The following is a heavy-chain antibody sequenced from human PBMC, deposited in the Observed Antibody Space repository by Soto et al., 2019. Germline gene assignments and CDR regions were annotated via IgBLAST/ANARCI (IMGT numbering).Heavy chain of an antibody. D-gene: IGHD4-17*01. Sequence: EVQLVESGGGLVQPGGSLRLSCAASGFTFIDHYMDWVRQAPGKGLEWVGRTRNKANSHTTEYAASVKGRFTISRDDSKNSLYLQMNSLKVEDTAVYYCARATTVTDYWGQGALVTVSS. J-gene: IGHJ4*02. CDR1: GFTFIDHY. V-gene: IGHV3-72*01. CDR2: TRNKANSHTT. CDR3: ARATTVTDY.